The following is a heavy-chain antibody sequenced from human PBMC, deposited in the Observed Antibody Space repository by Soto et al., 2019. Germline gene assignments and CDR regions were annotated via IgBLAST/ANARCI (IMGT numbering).Heavy chain of an antibody. CDR3: ARRYGVAFDI. CDR2: IYYSGST. D-gene: IGHD3-10*01. CDR1: GGSISSYY. Sequence: QVQLQESGPGLVKPSETLSLTCTVSGGSISSYYWSWIRQPPGTGLEWIGYIYYSGSTNYNPSLKRRVTISVDTSKNQFSLKLSSVTAADTAVYYCARRYGVAFDIGGQGTMVTFSS. J-gene: IGHJ3*02. V-gene: IGHV4-59*08.